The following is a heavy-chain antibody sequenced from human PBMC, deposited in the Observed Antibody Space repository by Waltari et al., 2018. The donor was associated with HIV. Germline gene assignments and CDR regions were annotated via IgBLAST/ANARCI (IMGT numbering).Heavy chain of an antibody. CDR3: LTHYYDRGF. CDR2: IKSKSDGGTI. V-gene: IGHV3-15*01. D-gene: IGHD3-22*01. CDR1: GFPFTNAW. Sequence: EVYLVESGGGLVEPGESLRLSCASSGFPFTNAWMNWVRRAPGKGLEWIGLIKSKSDGGTIHYATPVKGKFPISRDDSQRMFYLQITSLTAEDTAVYYCLTHYYDRGFWGQGTLVTVSS. J-gene: IGHJ4*02.